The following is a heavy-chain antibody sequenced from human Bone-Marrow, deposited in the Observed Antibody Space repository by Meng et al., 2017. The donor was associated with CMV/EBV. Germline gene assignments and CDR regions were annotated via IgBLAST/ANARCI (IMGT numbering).Heavy chain of an antibody. CDR1: GGTFSSYA. CDR3: ARVALYYYGSGSPLPETNYYYGMDV. V-gene: IGHV1-69*05. D-gene: IGHD3-10*01. J-gene: IGHJ6*02. CDR2: IIPIFGTA. Sequence: SVKVSCKASGGTFSSYAISWVRQAPGQGLEWMGGIIPIFGTANYAQKFQGRVTITTDESTSTAYMELSSLRSEDTAVYYCARVALYYYGSGSPLPETNYYYGMDVWGQGPTVTVSS.